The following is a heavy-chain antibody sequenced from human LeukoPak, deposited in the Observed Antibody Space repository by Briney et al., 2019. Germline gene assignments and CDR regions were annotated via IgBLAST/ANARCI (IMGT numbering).Heavy chain of an antibody. CDR1: GGSISSSNW. CDR2: MYYSGSP. V-gene: IGHV4-39*01. CDR3: ARSNWNDPFDY. Sequence: SETLSLTCAVSGGSISSSNWWSWVRQPPGKGLEWIGSMYYSGSPYYNPSLKSRVTTSVDPPRNQFSLNLYSVTAADTAVYYCARSNWNDPFDYWGQGTLVTVSS. J-gene: IGHJ4*02. D-gene: IGHD1-1*01.